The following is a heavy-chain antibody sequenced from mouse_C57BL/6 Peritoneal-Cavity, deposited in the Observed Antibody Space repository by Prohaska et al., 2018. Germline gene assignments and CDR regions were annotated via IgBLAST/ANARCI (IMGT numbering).Heavy chain of an antibody. CDR2: IPHSGET. CDR3: AGDRDGYWYFDV. D-gene: IGHD2-3*01. J-gene: IGHJ1*03. V-gene: IGHV12-3*01. Sequence: QMQLQESGPGLVKPSQSLFLTCSITGFPFTSGYYWICIRQSPGQPLEWLGYIPHSGETFYNPALQSPISITRETSKNQFVLQLNAVTTEDTVMSYCAGDRDGYWYFDVWGTGTTVTVSS. CDR1: GFPFTSGYY.